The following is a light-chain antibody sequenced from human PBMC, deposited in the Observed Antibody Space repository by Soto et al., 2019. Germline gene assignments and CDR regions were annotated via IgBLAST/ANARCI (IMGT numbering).Light chain of an antibody. CDR2: EVS. Sequence: QSVLTQPASVSGSPGQSITISCTGTSSDVGAYNYVSWYQQHPGKAPKLMIYEVSYRPSGVSNRFSGSKSGNTASLTISGLQAEDEADYWCSSYTTTNTLQLVFGGGTKVTVL. CDR3: SSYTTTNTLQLV. J-gene: IGLJ2*01. V-gene: IGLV2-14*01. CDR1: SSDVGAYNY.